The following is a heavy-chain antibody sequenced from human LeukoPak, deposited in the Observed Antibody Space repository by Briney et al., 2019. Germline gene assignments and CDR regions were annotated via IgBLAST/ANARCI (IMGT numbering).Heavy chain of an antibody. CDR2: IIPIFGTA. V-gene: IGHV1-69*13. Sequence: SVKVSCKASGGTFISYAISWVRQAPGQGLEWMGGIIPIFGTANYAQKFQGRVTITADESTSTAYMELSSLRSEDTAVYYCARGITMVREGFDYWGQGTQVTVSS. D-gene: IGHD3-10*01. J-gene: IGHJ4*02. CDR3: ARGITMVREGFDY. CDR1: GGTFISYA.